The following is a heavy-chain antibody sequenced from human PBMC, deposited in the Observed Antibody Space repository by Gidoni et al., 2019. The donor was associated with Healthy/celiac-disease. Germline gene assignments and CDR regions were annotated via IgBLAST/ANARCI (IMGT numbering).Heavy chain of an antibody. V-gene: IGHV4-34*01. CDR1: GGSFSGYY. Sequence: QVQLQQWGAGLLKPSETLSLTCAVYGGSFSGYYWRWIRQPPGKGMEWIGEINHSGSTNYNPSLKRRVTISVDTSKNQFSLKLSSVTAADTAVYYCARGGNKGYCSGGSCYSVLSHFDYWGQGTLVTVSS. J-gene: IGHJ4*02. CDR3: ARGGNKGYCSGGSCYSVLSHFDY. D-gene: IGHD2-15*01. CDR2: INHSGST.